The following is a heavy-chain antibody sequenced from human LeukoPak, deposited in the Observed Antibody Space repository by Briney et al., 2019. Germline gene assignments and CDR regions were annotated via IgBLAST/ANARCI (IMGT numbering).Heavy chain of an antibody. V-gene: IGHV4-39*07. J-gene: IGHJ4*02. D-gene: IGHD6-19*01. CDR2: INHSGST. Sequence: SETLSLTCTVSGVSISSSSYYWGWLRQPPGKGLEWIGEINHSGSTNYNPSLKSRVTISVDTSKNQFSLKLSSVAAADTAVYYCARAVAGNDFWGQGTLVTVSS. CDR1: GVSISSSSYY. CDR3: ARAVAGNDF.